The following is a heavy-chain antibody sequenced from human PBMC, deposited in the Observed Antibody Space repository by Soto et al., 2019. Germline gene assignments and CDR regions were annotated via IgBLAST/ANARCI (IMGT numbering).Heavy chain of an antibody. CDR1: GYTFTSYY. CDR2: INPSGGST. J-gene: IGHJ3*02. Sequence: QVQLVQSGAEVKKPGASVKVSCKASGYTFTSYYMHWVRQAPGQGLEWMGIINPSGGSTSYAQKFQGRVTMTRDTSTSTVYMELSSLRSADTAVYYCAVGYCSGGSCSAFDIWGQGTMVTVSS. D-gene: IGHD2-15*01. CDR3: AVGYCSGGSCSAFDI. V-gene: IGHV1-46*01.